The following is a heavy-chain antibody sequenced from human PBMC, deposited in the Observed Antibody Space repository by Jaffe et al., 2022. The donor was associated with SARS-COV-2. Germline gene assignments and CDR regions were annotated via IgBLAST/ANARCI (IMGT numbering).Heavy chain of an antibody. CDR2: ISWNSGSI. CDR3: AKDIWFGELLYYFDY. CDR1: GFTFDDYA. Sequence: EVQLVESGGGLVQPGRSLRLSCAASGFTFDDYAMHWVRQAPGKGLEWVSGISWNSGSIGYADSVKGRFTISRDNAKNSLYLQMNSLRAEDTALYYCAKDIWFGELLYYFDYWGQGTLVTVSS. V-gene: IGHV3-9*01. D-gene: IGHD3-10*01. J-gene: IGHJ4*02.